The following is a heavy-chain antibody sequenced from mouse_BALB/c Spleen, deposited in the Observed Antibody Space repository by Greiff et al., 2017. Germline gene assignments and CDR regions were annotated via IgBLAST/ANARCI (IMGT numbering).Heavy chain of an antibody. CDR2: ISSGGSYT. CDR1: GFTFSSYA. V-gene: IGHV5-9-3*01. Sequence: EVQGVESWGGLVKPGGSLKLSCAASGFTFSSYAMSWVRQTPEKRLEWVATISSGGSYTYYPDSVKGRFTISRDNAKNTLYLQMSSLRSEDTAMYYCARQGDYYGSMDYWGQGTSVTVSS. D-gene: IGHD1-1*01. CDR3: ARQGDYYGSMDY. J-gene: IGHJ4*01.